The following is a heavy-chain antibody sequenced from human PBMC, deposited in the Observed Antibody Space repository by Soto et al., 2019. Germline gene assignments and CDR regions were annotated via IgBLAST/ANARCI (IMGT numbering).Heavy chain of an antibody. CDR1: GYTFTSYG. CDR3: VRALPPCAP. V-gene: IGHV1-18*01. Sequence: QVQLVQSGAEVKKPGASVKVSCKASGYTFTSYGISWVRQAPGQGLEWMGWINAYNGNTNYAQKLQGRVTMTTDTTTRTAYMTLVSQRADDSGVYYCVRALPPCAPLSQGTLVPVSS. CDR2: INAYNGNT. J-gene: IGHJ5*02.